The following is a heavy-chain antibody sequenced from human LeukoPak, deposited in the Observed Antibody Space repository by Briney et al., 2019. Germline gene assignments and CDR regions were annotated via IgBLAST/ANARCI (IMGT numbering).Heavy chain of an antibody. CDR1: GGSISSGGYS. V-gene: IGHV4-30-2*01. CDR2: IYHSGST. CDR3: ARAPYCSGGSCYSGGLY. Sequence: SQTLSLTCAVSGGSISSGGYSWSWIRQPPGKGLEWIGYIYHSGSTYYNPSLKSRVTISVDRSKNQFSLKLSSVTAADTAVYYCARAPYCSGGSCYSGGLYWGQGTLVTVSS. D-gene: IGHD2-15*01. J-gene: IGHJ4*02.